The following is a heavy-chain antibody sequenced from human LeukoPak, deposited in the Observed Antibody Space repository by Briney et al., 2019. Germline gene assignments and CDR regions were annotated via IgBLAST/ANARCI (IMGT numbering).Heavy chain of an antibody. Sequence: SSETLSLTCTVSGGSISSSTWWSWVCQPPGKGLEWIGEIYHSGRTNFNPSLKSRVTISVDKSKNQFSLRLNSVTAADTAVYYCARVQFSSGSLDYWGQGTLVTVSS. CDR3: ARVQFSSGSLDY. CDR1: GGSISSSTW. J-gene: IGHJ4*02. CDR2: IYHSGRT. V-gene: IGHV4-4*02. D-gene: IGHD6-19*01.